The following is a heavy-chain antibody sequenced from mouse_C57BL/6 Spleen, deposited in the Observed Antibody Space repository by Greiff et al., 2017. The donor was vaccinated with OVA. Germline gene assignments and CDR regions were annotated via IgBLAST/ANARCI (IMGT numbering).Heavy chain of an antibody. D-gene: IGHD3-2*02. CDR1: GYTFTSYW. Sequence: QVHVKQPGAELVKPGASVKVSCKASGYTFTSYWMHWVKQRPGQGLEWIGRIHPSDSDTNYNQKFKGKATLTVDKSSSTAYMQLSSLTSEDSAVYYCAIAKDSSGYAWFAYWGQGTLVTVSA. V-gene: IGHV1-74*01. CDR2: IHPSDSDT. J-gene: IGHJ3*01. CDR3: AIAKDSSGYAWFAY.